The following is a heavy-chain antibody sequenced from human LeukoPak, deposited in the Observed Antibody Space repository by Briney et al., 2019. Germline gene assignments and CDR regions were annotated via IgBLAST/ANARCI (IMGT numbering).Heavy chain of an antibody. CDR1: GFTFSSEA. D-gene: IGHD7-27*01. CDR3: AKSPWGTSDGYFDL. Sequence: GGSLRLSCATSGFTFSSEAMSWVRQAPGKGLEWVSVISDGSREIHYADSVKGRFTISRDNSKNTLYLQMNSLRAEDTAVYYCAKSPWGTSDGYFDLRGRGTLVTVSS. V-gene: IGHV3-23*01. J-gene: IGHJ2*01. CDR2: ISDGSREI.